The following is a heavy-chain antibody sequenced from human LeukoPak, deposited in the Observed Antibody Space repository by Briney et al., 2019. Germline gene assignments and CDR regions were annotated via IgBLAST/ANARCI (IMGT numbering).Heavy chain of an antibody. CDR2: ISSSSSYI. D-gene: IGHD1-7*01. V-gene: IGHV3-21*01. Sequence: GGSLRLSCAASGFTSSSYGTNWVRQAPGKGLEWVSCISSSSSYIYYADSVKGRFTISRDNAKNSLYLQMNSLRAEDTAVYYCVRVPNWKYGWFDPWGQGTLVTVSS. CDR1: GFTSSSYG. J-gene: IGHJ5*02. CDR3: VRVPNWKYGWFDP.